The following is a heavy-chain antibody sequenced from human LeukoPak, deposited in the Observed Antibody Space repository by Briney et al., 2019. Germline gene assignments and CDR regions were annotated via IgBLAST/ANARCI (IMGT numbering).Heavy chain of an antibody. CDR1: GYTFTSYA. D-gene: IGHD5-24*01. CDR3: ARLEMATITALDV. J-gene: IGHJ6*04. V-gene: IGHV7-4-1*02. CDR2: INTNTGNP. Sequence: GASVKVSCKASGYTFTSYAMNWVRQAPEQGLEWMGWINTNTGNPTYAQGFTGRFVFSLDTSVSTAYLQISSLKAEDTAVYYCARLEMATITALDVWGKGTTVTVSS.